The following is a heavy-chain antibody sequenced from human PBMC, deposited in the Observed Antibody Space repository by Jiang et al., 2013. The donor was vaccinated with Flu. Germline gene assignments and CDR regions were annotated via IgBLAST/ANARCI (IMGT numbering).Heavy chain of an antibody. Sequence: LLKPSETLSLTCAVYGGSFSGYYWSWIRQPPGKGLEWIGEINDSGSTNYNPSLKSRVTISVDTSKNQFSLKLSSVTAADTAVYYCARLGDLRAGSRGMDVWGQGTTVTVSS. CDR3: ARLGDLRAGSRGMDV. J-gene: IGHJ6*02. CDR1: GGSFSGYY. D-gene: IGHD2-21*02. V-gene: IGHV4-34*01. CDR2: INDSGST.